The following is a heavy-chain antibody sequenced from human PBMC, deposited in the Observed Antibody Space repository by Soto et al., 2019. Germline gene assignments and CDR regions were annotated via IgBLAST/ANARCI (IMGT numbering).Heavy chain of an antibody. J-gene: IGHJ6*04. CDR2: ISGSSSGT. CDR1: GFNFGAYA. V-gene: IGHV3-23*01. CDR3: AKDRSENFWVYYYAMDV. D-gene: IGHD6-19*01. Sequence: GGSLRLSWEASGFNFGAYAMSWVRQAPGKGLEWVSGISGSSSGTYYTDSVKGRFTISRDNSKNTVYLQMNSLRGEDTAVYYCAKDRSENFWVYYYAMDVWGKGTPVTVSS.